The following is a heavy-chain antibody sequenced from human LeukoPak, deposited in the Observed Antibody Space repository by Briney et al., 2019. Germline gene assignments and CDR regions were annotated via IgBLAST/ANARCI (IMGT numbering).Heavy chain of an antibody. Sequence: GGSLRLSCAASGFTFGSYSLNWVRQAPGKGLEWVSAISGSGATIYYADSVKGRFTIPRDNAKNSLYLQMSSLRAEDTAVYYCARDSGYCSSTSCYLEHWGQGTLVTVSS. CDR1: GFTFGSYS. CDR2: ISGSGATI. V-gene: IGHV3-21*06. CDR3: ARDSGYCSSTSCYLEH. D-gene: IGHD2-2*03. J-gene: IGHJ1*01.